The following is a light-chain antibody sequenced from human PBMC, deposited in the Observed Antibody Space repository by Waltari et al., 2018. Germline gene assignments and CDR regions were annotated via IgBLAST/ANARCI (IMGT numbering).Light chain of an antibody. Sequence: QLVLTQSPSASASLGASVKLTCTLSSGHSTNVVAWLQQQPEKGPRFLMKVNREGSHTKGDEIPVRFSGSSSGAERYLTISSLQSEDEADYYCQTGGHGTWVFGGGTTLTVL. CDR1: SGHSTNV. V-gene: IGLV4-69*01. CDR3: QTGGHGTWV. J-gene: IGLJ3*02. CDR2: VNREGSH.